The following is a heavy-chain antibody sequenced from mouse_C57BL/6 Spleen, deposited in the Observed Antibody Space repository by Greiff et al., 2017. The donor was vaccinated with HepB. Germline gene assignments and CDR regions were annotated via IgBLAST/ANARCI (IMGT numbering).Heavy chain of an antibody. CDR3: ASYSNYVSFAY. Sequence: EVQLQQSGPVLVKPGASVKMSCKASGYTFTDYYMNWVKQSHGKSLEWIGVINPYNGGTSYNQKFKGKATLTVDKSSSTAYMEHNSLTSEDSAVYYFASYSNYVSFAYWGQGTLVTVSA. J-gene: IGHJ3*01. CDR1: GYTFTDYY. D-gene: IGHD2-5*01. V-gene: IGHV1-19*01. CDR2: INPYNGGT.